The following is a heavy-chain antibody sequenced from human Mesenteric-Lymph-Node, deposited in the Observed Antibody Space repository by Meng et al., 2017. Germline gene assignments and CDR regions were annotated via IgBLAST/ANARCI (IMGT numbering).Heavy chain of an antibody. CDR2: IWSDGSAK. CDR3: ARDKGVTSLDT. V-gene: IGHV3-33*08. J-gene: IGHJ5*02. Sequence: QMQLVGTGGGVLRPGRSLRLSCEASGLIFRTSGMRWVRQAPGKGLEWVAFIWSDGSAKYYADSVKGRFIISRDNSKNTVSLHMDSLRLEDTAVYYCARDKGVTSLDTWGQGTPVTVSS. CDR1: GLIFRTSG. D-gene: IGHD3-10*01.